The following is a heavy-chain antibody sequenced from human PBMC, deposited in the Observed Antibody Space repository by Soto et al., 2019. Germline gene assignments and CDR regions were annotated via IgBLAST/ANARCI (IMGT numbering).Heavy chain of an antibody. Sequence: SVKVSCKASGGTFSSYAISWVRQAPGQGLEWMGGIIPIFGTANYAQKFQGRVTITADESTSTAYMELSSLRSEDTAVYYCARLQDIVVVPAALPSYYGMAVWGQGTTVTVSS. CDR3: ARLQDIVVVPAALPSYYGMAV. CDR2: IIPIFGTA. J-gene: IGHJ6*02. V-gene: IGHV1-69*13. CDR1: GGTFSSYA. D-gene: IGHD2-2*01.